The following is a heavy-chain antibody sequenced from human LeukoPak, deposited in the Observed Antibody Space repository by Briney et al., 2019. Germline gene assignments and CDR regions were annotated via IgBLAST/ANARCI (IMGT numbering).Heavy chain of an antibody. V-gene: IGHV4-34*01. CDR1: GGSFSGYY. CDR2: INHSGST. Sequence: SETLSLTCAVYGGSFSGYYWSWIRQPPGKGLEWIGEINHSGSTNYNPSLKSRVTISVHTSKNQFSLKLSSVTAADTAVYYCARGRGIAARRGYDYWGQGTLVTVSS. D-gene: IGHD6-6*01. J-gene: IGHJ4*02. CDR3: ARGRGIAARRGYDY.